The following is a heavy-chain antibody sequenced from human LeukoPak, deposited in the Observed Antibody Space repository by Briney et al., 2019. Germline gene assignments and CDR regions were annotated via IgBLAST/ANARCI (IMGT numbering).Heavy chain of an antibody. V-gene: IGHV3-21*01. CDR2: ISSSSYI. CDR1: GFTFSSYS. J-gene: IGHJ4*02. CDR3: ARDTGTVDY. Sequence: GGSLGLSCAASGFTFSSYSVNWVRQAPGKGLEWVSSISSSSYIYYADSVKGRFTISRDNAKNSLYLQMNSLRAEDTAVYYCARDTGTVDYWGQGILVTVSS. D-gene: IGHD2-8*02.